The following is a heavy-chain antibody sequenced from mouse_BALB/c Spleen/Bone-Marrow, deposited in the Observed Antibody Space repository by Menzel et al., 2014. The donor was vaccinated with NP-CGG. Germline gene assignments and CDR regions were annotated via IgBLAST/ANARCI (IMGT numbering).Heavy chain of an antibody. Sequence: VQGVESGPGLVAPSQSLSITCTVSGFSLTNFGVPWVRQPPGKGLEWLGIIWAGGATDYHSALMSRLIISKDNSKSQVFLKMNSLQTDDTAMYYCARVLRRSQDAMDYWGQGTSVTVSS. CDR3: ARVLRRSQDAMDY. V-gene: IGHV2-9*02. CDR2: IWAGGAT. J-gene: IGHJ4*01. CDR1: GFSLTNFG.